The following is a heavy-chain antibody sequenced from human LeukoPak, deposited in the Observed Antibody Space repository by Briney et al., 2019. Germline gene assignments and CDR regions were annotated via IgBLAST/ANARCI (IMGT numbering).Heavy chain of an antibody. V-gene: IGHV4-39*01. J-gene: IGHJ4*02. Sequence: SETLSLTCTVSGGSISSSSYYWGWIRQPPGKGLEWIGSIYYSGSTYYNPSLKSRATISVDTSKNQFSLKLSSVTAADTAVYYCARSDSSSWYYPDYWGQGTLVTVSS. CDR2: IYYSGST. CDR3: ARSDSSSWYYPDY. CDR1: GGSISSSSYY. D-gene: IGHD6-13*01.